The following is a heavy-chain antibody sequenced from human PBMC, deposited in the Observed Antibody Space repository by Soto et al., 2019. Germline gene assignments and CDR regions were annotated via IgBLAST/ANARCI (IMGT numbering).Heavy chain of an antibody. CDR2: IVPTLGIG. J-gene: IGHJ3*02. Sequence: QVQLVQSGAEVKKPGSSVQVSCKASGGTFNYYTFSWVRQAPGQGLEWMGVIVPTLGIGQVAQKFPGRVTLPADKSTSTSYMEVTSPRSEETALYYFARGMVVAAARDSGAFDSWGQGTMVSVSS. D-gene: IGHD2-15*01. V-gene: IGHV1-69*02. CDR1: GGTFNYYT. CDR3: ARGMVVAAARDSGAFDS.